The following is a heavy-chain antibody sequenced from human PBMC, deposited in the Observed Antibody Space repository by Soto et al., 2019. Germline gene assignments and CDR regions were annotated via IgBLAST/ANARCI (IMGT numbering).Heavy chain of an antibody. CDR2: IYYSGST. CDR1: GGSISSSSYY. CDR3: ARHSYCSSTSCSTPYFDY. D-gene: IGHD2-2*01. J-gene: IGHJ4*02. V-gene: IGHV4-39*01. Sequence: SETLSLTCTVSGGSISSSSYYWGWIRQPPGKGLEWIGSIYYSGSTYYNPSLKSRVTISVDTSKNQFSLKLSSVTAADTAVYYCARHSYCSSTSCSTPYFDYWGQGTLVTVSS.